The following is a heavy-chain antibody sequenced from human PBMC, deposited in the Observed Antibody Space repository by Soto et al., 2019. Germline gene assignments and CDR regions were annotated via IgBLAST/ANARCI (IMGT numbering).Heavy chain of an antibody. Sequence: PSETLSLTCTVSGGSISSYYWSWIRQPPGEGLEWIGYIYYSGSTNYNPSLKSRVTISVDTSKNQFSLKLSSVTAADTAAYYCAKTYYDFWSGDYYYYMDVWGKGTTVTVSS. D-gene: IGHD3-3*01. J-gene: IGHJ6*03. CDR2: IYYSGST. CDR1: GGSISSYY. V-gene: IGHV4-59*01. CDR3: AKTYYDFWSGDYYYYMDV.